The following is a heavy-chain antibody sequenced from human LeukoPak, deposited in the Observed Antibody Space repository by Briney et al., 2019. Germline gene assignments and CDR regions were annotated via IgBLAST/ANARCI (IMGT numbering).Heavy chain of an antibody. J-gene: IGHJ1*01. D-gene: IGHD2-2*01. CDR1: GNDFTNYW. CDR3: ARLQRYCSGANCYLGYFHH. V-gene: IGHV5-51*01. CDR2: MYPGDSDT. Sequence: GESLQISCKGSGNDFTNYWIGWVRQMPGKGLEWMGIMYPGDSDTRYSPSFQGQVTISGDKSISTAYLQWSSLKASDTAMYYCARLQRYCSGANCYLGYFHHWGEGTLVNVSP.